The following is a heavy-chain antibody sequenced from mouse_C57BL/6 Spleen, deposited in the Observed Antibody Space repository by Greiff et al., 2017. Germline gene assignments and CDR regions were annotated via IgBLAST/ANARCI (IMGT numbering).Heavy chain of an antibody. J-gene: IGHJ2*01. D-gene: IGHD1-1*01. CDR3: TGLTTVVADYFDY. CDR2: IRLKSDNYAT. Sequence: EVKLMESGGGLVQPGGSMKLSCVASGFTFSNYWMNWVRQSPEKGLEWVAQIRLKSDNYATHYAESVKGRFTISRDDSKSSVYLQMNNLRAEDTGIYYCTGLTTVVADYFDYWGQGTTLTVSS. CDR1: GFTFSNYW. V-gene: IGHV6-3*01.